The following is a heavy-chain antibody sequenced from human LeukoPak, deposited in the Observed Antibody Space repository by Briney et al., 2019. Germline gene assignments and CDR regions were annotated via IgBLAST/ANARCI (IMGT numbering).Heavy chain of an antibody. CDR3: ARDRAFGGVIGAFDI. V-gene: IGHV3-7*01. J-gene: IGHJ3*02. Sequence: GGSLRLSCAASGSTFSSYWMSWVRQAAGKELEWVANIKQDGSEKYYVDSVKGRFTISRDNAKNSLYLQMNSLRAEDTAVYYCARDRAFGGVIGAFDIWGQGTMVTLSS. CDR2: IKQDGSEK. CDR1: GSTFSSYW. D-gene: IGHD3-16*01.